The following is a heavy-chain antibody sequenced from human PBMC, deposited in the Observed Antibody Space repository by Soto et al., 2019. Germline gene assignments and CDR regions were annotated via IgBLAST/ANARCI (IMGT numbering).Heavy chain of an antibody. D-gene: IGHD3-10*01. Sequence: VPVKVSCIGSGYTFSICGINWVRQAPGQGLEWMGWTRPKNGNTKYAQNLQGRVTMTTDTSTSTAYMELRSLRPDDTAVYYCGRDLDGSGSYYTDYWGQGTLVTVSS. CDR2: TRPKNGNT. V-gene: IGHV1-18*01. CDR3: GRDLDGSGSYYTDY. CDR1: GYTFSICG. J-gene: IGHJ4*02.